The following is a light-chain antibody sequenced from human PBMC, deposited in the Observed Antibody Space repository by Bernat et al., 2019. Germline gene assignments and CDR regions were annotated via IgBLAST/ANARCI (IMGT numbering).Light chain of an antibody. CDR2: AAS. CDR1: QSISSY. CDR3: QQCNSYIT. J-gene: IGKJ5*01. V-gene: IGKV1-39*01. Sequence: DIQMTQSPSSLSASVGDRVTITCRASQSISSYLNWYQQKPGKAPKLLIYAASSLQSGVPSRFSGSGSGTEFTLTISSLQPDDSATYYCQQCNSYITFGQGTRLEIK.